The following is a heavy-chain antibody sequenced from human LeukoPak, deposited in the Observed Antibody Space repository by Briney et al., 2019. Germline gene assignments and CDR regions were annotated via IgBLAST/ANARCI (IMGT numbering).Heavy chain of an antibody. CDR2: ISGSGGST. Sequence: GGSLRLSCADSGFTFSSYAMSWVRQAPGKGLEWVSAISGSGGSTYYADSVKGRFTISRDNSKNTLYLQMNSLRAEDTAVYYCAKDPSPGFWSGYYGYWGQGTLVTVSS. CDR3: AKDPSPGFWSGYYGY. J-gene: IGHJ4*02. CDR1: GFTFSSYA. V-gene: IGHV3-23*01. D-gene: IGHD3-3*01.